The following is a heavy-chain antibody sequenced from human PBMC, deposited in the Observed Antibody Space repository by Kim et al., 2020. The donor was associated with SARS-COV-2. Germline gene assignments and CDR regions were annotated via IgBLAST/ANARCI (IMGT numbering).Heavy chain of an antibody. CDR1: GYTFTSYD. CDR2: MNPNSGNT. Sequence: ASVKVSCKASGYTFTSYDINWVRQATGQGLEWMGWMNPNSGNTGYAQKFQGRVTMTRNTSISTAYMELSSLRSEDTAVYYCARAQPGLYYYYGMDVWGQGTTVTVSS. V-gene: IGHV1-8*01. CDR3: ARAQPGLYYYYGMDV. D-gene: IGHD2-2*01. J-gene: IGHJ6*02.